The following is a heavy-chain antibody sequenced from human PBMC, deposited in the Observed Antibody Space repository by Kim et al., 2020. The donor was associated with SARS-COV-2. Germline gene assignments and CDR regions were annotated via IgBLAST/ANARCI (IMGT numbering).Heavy chain of an antibody. D-gene: IGHD3-10*01. CDR3: ASLDSAQVPGVF. J-gene: IGHJ4*02. V-gene: IGHV3-7*03. Sequence: YDADSVKGRFTMSRDNAKNSLYLEMNSLRAEDTAIYYCASLDSAQVPGVFWGQGTLVTVSS.